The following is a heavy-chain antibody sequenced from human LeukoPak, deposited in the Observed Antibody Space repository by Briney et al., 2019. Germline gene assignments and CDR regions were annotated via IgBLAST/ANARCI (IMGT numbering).Heavy chain of an antibody. J-gene: IGHJ4*02. CDR3: ARVRDGYKGEFDY. V-gene: IGHV4-59*12. CDR1: GGSISSYY. CDR2: IYYTGST. Sequence: PSETLSLTCTVSGGSISSYYWSWIRQPPGKGLEWIGYIYYTGSTNYNPSLKSRVTISVDTSKNQFSLKLSSVTAADTAVYYCARVRDGYKGEFDYWGQGTLVTVSS. D-gene: IGHD5-24*01.